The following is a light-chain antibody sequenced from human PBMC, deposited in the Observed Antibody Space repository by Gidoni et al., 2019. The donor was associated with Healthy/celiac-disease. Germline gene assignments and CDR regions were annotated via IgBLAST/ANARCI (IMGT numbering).Light chain of an antibody. CDR2: GAS. CDR1: QRVSSSY. Sequence: EIVLTQSPGTLSLSPGERATLSCRASQRVSSSYLAWYQQKPGQAPRLLIYGASSRATGIPDRFSGSGAGTDFTLTISRLEAEDFAVYYCQQYGSSPPLTFGGGTKVEIK. J-gene: IGKJ4*01. V-gene: IGKV3-20*01. CDR3: QQYGSSPPLT.